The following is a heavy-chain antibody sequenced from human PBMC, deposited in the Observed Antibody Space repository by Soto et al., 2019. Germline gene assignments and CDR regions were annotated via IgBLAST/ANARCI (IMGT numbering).Heavy chain of an antibody. D-gene: IGHD2-8*01. CDR2: IWYDGSNK. CDR1: GFTFSSYG. V-gene: IGHV3-33*01. Sequence: GGSLRLSCAASGFTFSSYGMHWVRQAPGKGLEWVAVIWYDGSNKYYADSVKGRFTISRDNSKNTLYLQMNSLRAEDTAVYYCARDMYLDRTNGVWGYYYYGMDVWGQGTTVTVSS. J-gene: IGHJ6*02. CDR3: ARDMYLDRTNGVWGYYYYGMDV.